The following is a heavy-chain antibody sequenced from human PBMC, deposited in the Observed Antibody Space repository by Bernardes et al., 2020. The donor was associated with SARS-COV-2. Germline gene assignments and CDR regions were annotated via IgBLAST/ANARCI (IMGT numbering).Heavy chain of an antibody. V-gene: IGHV3-15*05. CDR1: GFPFKNAW. D-gene: IGHD3-16*02. CDR2: VKSLSDGGTK. CDR3: AVIGLSSH. Sequence: GSLRLSCAASGFPFKNAWMSWVRQAPGKGLEWVGRVKSLSDGGTKDVAAPVKGRFSVSRDDSKNIFYLQMNSLRAEDTAVYYCAVIGLSSHWGQGTLVTVSS. J-gene: IGHJ4*02.